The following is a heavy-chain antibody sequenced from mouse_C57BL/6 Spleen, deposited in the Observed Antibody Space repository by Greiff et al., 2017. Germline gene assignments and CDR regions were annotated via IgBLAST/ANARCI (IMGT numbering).Heavy chain of an antibody. J-gene: IGHJ1*03. D-gene: IGHD1-1*01. V-gene: IGHV5-17*01. CDR2: ISSGSSTI. CDR1: GFTFSDYG. CDR3: ARDGSSYWYFDV. Sequence: EVMLVESGGGLVKPGGSLKLSCAASGFTFSDYGMHWVRQAPEKGLEWVAYISSGSSTIYYAGTVKGRFTISRDNAKNTLFLQMTSLRSEDTAMYYCARDGSSYWYFDVWGTGTTVTVSS.